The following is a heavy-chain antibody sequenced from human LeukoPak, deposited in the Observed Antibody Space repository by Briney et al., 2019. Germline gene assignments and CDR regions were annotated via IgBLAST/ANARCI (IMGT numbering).Heavy chain of an antibody. V-gene: IGHV3-21*01. Sequence: PGGSLRLSCAASGFTFSSYSMNWVRQAPGKGLEWVSSISSSSSYIYYADSVKGRFTISRDNAKNSLYLQMSSLRAEDTAVYYCARARAAMAVPWNYWGQGTLVTVSS. CDR1: GFTFSSYS. CDR3: ARARAAMAVPWNY. CDR2: ISSSSSYI. J-gene: IGHJ4*02. D-gene: IGHD6-25*01.